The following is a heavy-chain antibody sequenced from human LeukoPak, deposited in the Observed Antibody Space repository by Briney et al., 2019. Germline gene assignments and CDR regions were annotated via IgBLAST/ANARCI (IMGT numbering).Heavy chain of an antibody. CDR2: ISSNGGST. CDR1: GFTFSSYA. J-gene: IGHJ4*02. V-gene: IGHV3-64D*09. Sequence: AGGSLRLSCSASGFTFSSYAMHWVRQAPGKGLDYVSAISSNGGSTYYADSVKGRFTISRDNSKNTLYLQMSSLRAEDTAVYYCVKDNYDYVWGSYRYYFDYWGQGTLVTVSS. D-gene: IGHD3-16*02. CDR3: VKDNYDYVWGSYRYYFDY.